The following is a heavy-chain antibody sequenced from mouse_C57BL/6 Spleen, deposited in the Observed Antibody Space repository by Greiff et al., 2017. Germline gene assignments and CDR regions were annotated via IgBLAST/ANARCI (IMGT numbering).Heavy chain of an antibody. D-gene: IGHD3-2*02. CDR1: GFSFNTYA. J-gene: IGHJ3*01. Sequence: DVMLVESGGGLVQPKGSLKLSCAASGFSFNTYAMNWVRQAPGKGLEWVARIRSKSNNYATYYADSVKDRFTISRDDSESMLYLQMNNLKTEDTAMYYCVRQGDSSGYVGWFAYWGQGTLVTVSA. V-gene: IGHV10-1*01. CDR3: VRQGDSSGYVGWFAY. CDR2: IRSKSNNYAT.